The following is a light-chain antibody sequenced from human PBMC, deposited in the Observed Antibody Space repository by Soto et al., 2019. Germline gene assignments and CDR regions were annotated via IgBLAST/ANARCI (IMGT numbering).Light chain of an antibody. J-gene: IGKJ4*01. Sequence: DIQMTQSPSSRSASVGEGVTITGRESQSISSYLNWYQQKPGKAPKLLIYAASSLQSGVPSRFSGSGSGTDFTLTISSLQPEDFATYYCQQSYSTPRTVGGGTKVDIK. CDR2: AAS. V-gene: IGKV1-39*01. CDR3: QQSYSTPRT. CDR1: QSISSY.